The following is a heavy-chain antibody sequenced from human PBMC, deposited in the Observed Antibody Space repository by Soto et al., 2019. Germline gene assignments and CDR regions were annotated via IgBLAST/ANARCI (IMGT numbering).Heavy chain of an antibody. J-gene: IGHJ4*02. D-gene: IGHD2-15*01. V-gene: IGHV3-11*01. CDR1: GFTFSDYY. CDR2: ISSSDSI. CDR3: AKRRGAGGHFDY. Sequence: LRLSCAASGFTFSDYYMSWIRQAPGKGLEWVSYISSSDSIYYADSVKGRFTISRDNAKNSVYLQMNSLRAEDTAVYYCAKRRGAGGHFDYWGQGALVTVS.